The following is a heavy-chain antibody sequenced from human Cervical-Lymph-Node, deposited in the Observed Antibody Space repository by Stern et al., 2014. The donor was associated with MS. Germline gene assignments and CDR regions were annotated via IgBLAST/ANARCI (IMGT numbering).Heavy chain of an antibody. CDR3: ARGFVPGWFDL. D-gene: IGHD3-16*02. CDR1: EYTITDYD. CDR2: MNPNSGDT. Sequence: QVQLVESGAAVKKPGASVKVSCKASEYTITDYDVNWVRQVPGQGLEWMGWMNPNSGDTHYAHKFRGRVTMTRDTSINTAYMELSDLTSDDTAVYYCARGFVPGWFDLWGQGTLVIVSS. J-gene: IGHJ5*02. V-gene: IGHV1-8*01.